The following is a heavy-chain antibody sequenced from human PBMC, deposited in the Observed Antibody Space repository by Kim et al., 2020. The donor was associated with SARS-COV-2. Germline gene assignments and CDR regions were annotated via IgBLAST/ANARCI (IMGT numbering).Heavy chain of an antibody. D-gene: IGHD2-8*01. CDR3: VKLYGVYSYFDF. J-gene: IGHJ4*02. Sequence: YYADSVKGRFTISRDNSKNTLYLQMNSLRAEDTAVYYCVKLYGVYSYFDFWGQGSLVTVSS. V-gene: IGHV3-23*01.